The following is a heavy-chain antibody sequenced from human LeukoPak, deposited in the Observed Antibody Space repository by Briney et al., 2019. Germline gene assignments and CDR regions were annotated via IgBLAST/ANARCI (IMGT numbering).Heavy chain of an antibody. Sequence: SETLSLTCTVSGGSISSSSYYWGGIRQPPGKGLEWIGSIYYSGSTYYNPSLKSRVTISVDTSKNQFSLKLSSVTAADTAVYYCARGRLEETTVTTTDDYWGQGTLVTVSS. CDR3: ARGRLEETTVTTTDDY. CDR2: IYYSGST. CDR1: GGSISSSSYY. D-gene: IGHD4-17*01. J-gene: IGHJ4*02. V-gene: IGHV4-39*01.